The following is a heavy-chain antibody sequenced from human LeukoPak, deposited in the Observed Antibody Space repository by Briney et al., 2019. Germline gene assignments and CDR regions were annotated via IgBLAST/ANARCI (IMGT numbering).Heavy chain of an antibody. CDR2: IYYSGST. CDR1: GGSISSHY. CDR3: ARMYYDFWSGYTSAQVFDY. V-gene: IGHV4-59*08. D-gene: IGHD3-3*01. Sequence: SETLSLTCTVSGGSISSHYWSWIRQPPGKGLEWIGYIYYSGSTNYNPSLKSRVTISVDTSKNQFSLKLSSVTAADTAVYYCARMYYDFWSGYTSAQVFDYWGQGTLVTVSS. J-gene: IGHJ4*02.